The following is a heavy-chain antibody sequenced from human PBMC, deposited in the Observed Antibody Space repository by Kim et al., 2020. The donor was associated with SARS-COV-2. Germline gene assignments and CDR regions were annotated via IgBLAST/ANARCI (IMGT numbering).Heavy chain of an antibody. CDR3: ATVGRGATGSFGY. V-gene: IGHV3-7*01. J-gene: IGHJ4*02. D-gene: IGHD3-9*01. Sequence: YVDSVRGRFTISRDNSKNSLYLQMNSLRAEDTAVYYCATVGRGATGSFGYWGQGTLVTVSS.